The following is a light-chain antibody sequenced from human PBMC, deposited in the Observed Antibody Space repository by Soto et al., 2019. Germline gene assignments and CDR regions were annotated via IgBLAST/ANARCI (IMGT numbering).Light chain of an antibody. CDR1: QNVSRSY. V-gene: IGKV3-20*01. Sequence: EIVLTQSPGTLSLSPGERATLSCRASQNVSRSYLAWYQQNTGQAPRLLIFGASNRATGIPDRFSGSGSGTDFTLTISRLEPEDFAVYYCQQYGNFPITFGQGTRLDI. CDR2: GAS. J-gene: IGKJ5*01. CDR3: QQYGNFPIT.